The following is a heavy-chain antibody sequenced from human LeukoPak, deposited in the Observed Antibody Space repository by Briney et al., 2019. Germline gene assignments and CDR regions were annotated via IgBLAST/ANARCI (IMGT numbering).Heavy chain of an antibody. Sequence: SETLSLTCTVSGGSISSSSYYWGWIRQPPGKGLEWIGSIYYSGSTYYNPSLKSRVTISVDTSKNQFSLKLSSVTAADTAVYYCARGGRLDYYGSSGYEGYFDYWGQGTLVTVSS. V-gene: IGHV4-39*07. CDR1: GGSISSSSYY. J-gene: IGHJ4*02. CDR2: IYYSGST. CDR3: ARGGRLDYYGSSGYEGYFDY. D-gene: IGHD3-22*01.